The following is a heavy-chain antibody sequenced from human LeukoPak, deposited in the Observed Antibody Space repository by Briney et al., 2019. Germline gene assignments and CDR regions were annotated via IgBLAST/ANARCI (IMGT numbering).Heavy chain of an antibody. J-gene: IGHJ2*01. CDR2: ISGYNGNT. V-gene: IGHV1-18*01. CDR3: ARGLGVVTAQSEQPKPRYFDL. Sequence: WASVKVSCKASGYTFISYGISWVRRAPGQGLEWMGWISGYNGNTNYAQNLQGRVTMTTDTSTSTAYMELRSLRSDDTAVYYCARGLGVVTAQSEQPKPRYFDLWGRGTQVTVSS. D-gene: IGHD2-21*02. CDR1: GYTFISYG.